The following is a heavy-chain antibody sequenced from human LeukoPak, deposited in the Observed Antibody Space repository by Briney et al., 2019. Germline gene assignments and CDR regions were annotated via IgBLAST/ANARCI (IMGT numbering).Heavy chain of an antibody. Sequence: ASVKVSCKASGYTFTSYYMHWVRQAPGQGLEWMRIINPSGGNTTYAQKFQGRVTMTRDTSTSTVYMELSSLRSEDTAVYYCARDYNGNYLFDYWGQGTLVTVSS. J-gene: IGHJ4*02. CDR1: GYTFTSYY. CDR3: ARDYNGNYLFDY. D-gene: IGHD4-23*01. V-gene: IGHV1-46*01. CDR2: INPSGGNT.